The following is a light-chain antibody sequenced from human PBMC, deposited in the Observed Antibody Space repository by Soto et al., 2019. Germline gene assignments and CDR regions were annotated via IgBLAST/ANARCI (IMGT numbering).Light chain of an antibody. CDR2: GAS. CDR3: QQYNNRPPWT. CDR1: QSVSSY. V-gene: IGKV3-15*01. J-gene: IGKJ1*01. Sequence: DIVLTQSPATLSLSPGERATLSCRASQSVSSYIAWYQQKPGQAPRLLIYGASTRATGIPARFSGSGSGTEFTLTISSLQSEDFAVYYCQQYNNRPPWTFGQGTKV.